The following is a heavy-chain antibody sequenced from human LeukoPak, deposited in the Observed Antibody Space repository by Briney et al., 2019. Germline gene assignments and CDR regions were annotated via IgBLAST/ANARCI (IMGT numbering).Heavy chain of an antibody. CDR2: INPSGGST. V-gene: IGHV1-46*01. Sequence: ASVKVSCKASGYTFTSYYMHWVRQAPGQGLEWMGIINPSGGSTSYAQKFQGRVTMTRDTSTSTVYMELSSLRSEDRAVYYCATLGAYGDSIDYWGQGTLVTVSS. CDR3: ATLGAYGDSIDY. D-gene: IGHD4-17*01. CDR1: GYTFTSYY. J-gene: IGHJ4*02.